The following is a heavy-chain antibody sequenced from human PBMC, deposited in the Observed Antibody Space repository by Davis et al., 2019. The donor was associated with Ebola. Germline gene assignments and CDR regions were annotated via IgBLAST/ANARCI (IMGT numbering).Heavy chain of an antibody. CDR2: ISYDGSNK. Sequence: PGGSLRLSCAASGFTFSSYGMHWVRQAPGKGLEWVAVISYDGSNKYYADSVKGRFTISRDNSKNTLYLQMNSLRAEDTAVYYCAKARIAARTIFDYWGQGTLVTVSS. CDR3: AKARIAARTIFDY. D-gene: IGHD6-6*01. V-gene: IGHV3-30*18. CDR1: GFTFSSYG. J-gene: IGHJ4*02.